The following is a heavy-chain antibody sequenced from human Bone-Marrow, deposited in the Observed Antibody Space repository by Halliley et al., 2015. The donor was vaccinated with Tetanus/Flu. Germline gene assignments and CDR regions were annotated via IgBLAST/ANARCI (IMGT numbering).Heavy chain of an antibody. V-gene: IGHV3-74*01. J-gene: IGHJ5*02. CDR3: ARVERWFDP. Sequence: GLGWVARVGDDGPCTSYADSVKGRFTFSRDNAKNMVYLQMSSLRAEDSAVYYCARVERWFDPWGQGTLVTVSS. CDR2: VGDDGPCT.